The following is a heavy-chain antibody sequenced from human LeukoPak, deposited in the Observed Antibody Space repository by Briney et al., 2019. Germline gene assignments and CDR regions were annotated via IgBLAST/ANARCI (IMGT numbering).Heavy chain of an antibody. Sequence: GGSLRPSCSASGFTFSSYAMHWVRQAPGKGLEYASAISSNGGSTYYADSVKGRFTISRDNSKNTLYLQMSSLRAEDTAVYYCVKSYDILTGPQRWGQGTLVTVSS. CDR3: VKSYDILTGPQR. CDR1: GFTFSSYA. J-gene: IGHJ4*02. D-gene: IGHD3-9*01. V-gene: IGHV3-64D*06. CDR2: ISSNGGST.